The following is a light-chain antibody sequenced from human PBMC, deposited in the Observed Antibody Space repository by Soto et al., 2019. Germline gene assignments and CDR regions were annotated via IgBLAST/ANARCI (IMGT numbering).Light chain of an antibody. CDR1: QRFTSNS. Sequence: EIMLTQSPGTLSLSPGERATLSCRSSQRFTSNSLAWYQQKPGQAPRLLISGVSNRATGIPDRFSGSGSGTDFTLTITRLEPEDVAVDYCQKYDSSPRKVGKGTNVVVK. CDR2: GVS. V-gene: IGKV3-20*01. J-gene: IGKJ1*01. CDR3: QKYDSSPRK.